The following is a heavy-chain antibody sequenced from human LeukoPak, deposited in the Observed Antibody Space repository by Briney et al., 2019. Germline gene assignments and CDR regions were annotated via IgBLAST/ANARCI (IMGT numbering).Heavy chain of an antibody. Sequence: PGGSLRLSCAASGFTFSSHGMNWVRQAAGKGLEWVSGIIPSGHTTYYADSVRGRFTISRDNSRNTLYLQMNSLRAEDTAVYYCAKDDRWLQFCCWGQGTWSPSPQ. CDR2: IIPSGHTT. V-gene: IGHV3-23*01. CDR3: AKDDRWLQFCC. J-gene: IGHJ4*02. D-gene: IGHD5-24*01. CDR1: GFTFSSHG.